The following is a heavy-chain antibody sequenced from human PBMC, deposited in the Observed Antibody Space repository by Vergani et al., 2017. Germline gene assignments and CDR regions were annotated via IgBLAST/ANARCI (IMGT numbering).Heavy chain of an antibody. Sequence: QLQLQEPGPGLVKPSATLSLTCSVSGASIRSSNYYWCWIRQPPGKGLEWIASIYYSGSTYYNPSLKSRVTISVDTSMNQFSLKLSSVTAADTAVYFCARHSTVEWLVKLGWIDPWGQGILVTVSS. CDR1: GASIRSSNYY. CDR2: IYYSGST. CDR3: ARHSTVEWLVKLGWIDP. J-gene: IGHJ5*02. D-gene: IGHD6-19*01. V-gene: IGHV4-39*01.